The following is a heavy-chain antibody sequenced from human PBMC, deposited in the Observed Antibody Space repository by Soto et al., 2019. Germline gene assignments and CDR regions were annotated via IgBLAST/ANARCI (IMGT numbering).Heavy chain of an antibody. J-gene: IGHJ4*02. V-gene: IGHV2-5*02. CDR3: AHRVGLQXNWNGGYFDF. Sequence: QVTLEESGPPRVKPTQTLTLTCTFSGFSLATSGVGVGWVRQPPGKALERLALIYWDDDKRYSPSLRSRLTVTKDTSRNQVVLTMTNMDPVDTATYYCAHRVGLQXNWNGGYFDFWGQGALVTVSS. D-gene: IGHD1-1*01. CDR1: GFSLATSGVG. CDR2: IYWDDDK.